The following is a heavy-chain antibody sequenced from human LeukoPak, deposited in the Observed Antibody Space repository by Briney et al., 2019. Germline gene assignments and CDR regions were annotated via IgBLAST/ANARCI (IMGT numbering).Heavy chain of an antibody. CDR3: AKDYADGYNPYRPQNYFDY. Sequence: TGGSLRLSCAASGFTFSSYAMSWVRQAPGKGLEWVSAISGSGGSTYYADSVKGRFTISRDNSKNTLYLQMNSLRAEDTAVYYCAKDYADGYNPYRPQNYFDYWGQGTLVTVSS. D-gene: IGHD5-24*01. CDR1: GFTFSSYA. J-gene: IGHJ4*02. V-gene: IGHV3-23*01. CDR2: ISGSGGST.